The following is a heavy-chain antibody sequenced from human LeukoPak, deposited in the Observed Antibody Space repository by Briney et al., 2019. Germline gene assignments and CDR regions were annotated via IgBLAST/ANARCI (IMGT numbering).Heavy chain of an antibody. Sequence: PSETLSLTCSVSGGSISTSNYYWVWIRQSPEKGLEWIGSIFHNGNAFYSPSLQSRVTMSLDTSKSQFYLRLTSVNAADAALYYCAKTKLDWLLFDFWGQGILVTVSS. CDR1: GGSISTSNYY. J-gene: IGHJ4*02. D-gene: IGHD3-9*01. V-gene: IGHV4-39*07. CDR3: AKTKLDWLLFDF. CDR2: IFHNGNA.